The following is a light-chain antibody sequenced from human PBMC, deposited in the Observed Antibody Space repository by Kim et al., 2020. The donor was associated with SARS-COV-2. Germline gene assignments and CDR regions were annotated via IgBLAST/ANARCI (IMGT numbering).Light chain of an antibody. Sequence: AIQMTQSPSSLSASVGDRITITCRASQDIRDEVHWYQQKPGRAPKLLIHRAYNLNSGVPSRFSGSGFGTHFTLTITSLQPEDFATYFCLQDYSYPLTFGQGTKVDIK. CDR2: RAY. J-gene: IGKJ1*01. CDR1: QDIRDE. V-gene: IGKV1-6*01. CDR3: LQDYSYPLT.